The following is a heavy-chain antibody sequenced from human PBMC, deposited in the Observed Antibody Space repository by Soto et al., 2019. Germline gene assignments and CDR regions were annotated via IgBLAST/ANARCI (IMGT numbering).Heavy chain of an antibody. CDR2: IYPGDSDT. CDR1: GYSFTIYC. J-gene: IGHJ5*02. D-gene: IGHD2-2*02. Sequence: GESLKICCEGSGYSFTIYCIGLVLQMPRKGLDWMGIIYPGDSDTRYSPSFQGQVTISADKSISTAYLQWSSLKASDTAMYYCARLPSGYCSSTSCYNRWFDPWGQGTLVTVSS. CDR3: ARLPSGYCSSTSCYNRWFDP. V-gene: IGHV5-51*01.